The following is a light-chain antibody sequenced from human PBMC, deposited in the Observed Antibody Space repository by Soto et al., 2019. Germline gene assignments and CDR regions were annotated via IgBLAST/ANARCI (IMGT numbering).Light chain of an antibody. V-gene: IGLV2-14*01. CDR3: SSYITSSTYV. CDR2: DVS. Sequence: SALTQPASVSGSPGQSITISCTGTSSDIGRYNYVSWYQQYPGKAPKFMIYDVSNRPSGVSNRFSGSKSGNTASLTISGLQAEDEADYYCSSYITSSTYVFRTGTK. J-gene: IGLJ1*01. CDR1: SSDIGRYNY.